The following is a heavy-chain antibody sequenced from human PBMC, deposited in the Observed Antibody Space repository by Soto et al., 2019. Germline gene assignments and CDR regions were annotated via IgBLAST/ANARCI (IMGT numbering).Heavy chain of an antibody. J-gene: IGHJ5*02. Sequence: SETLSLTCTVSGGSMNDHYWSWIRQPPGKGLEWLGYTYYGGSTDYNPSLKGRVAISIDTSKNQFSLKLSSVTAADTAMYYCVRHSIPISTLSPFDPWGQGTLVTVSS. CDR2: TYYGGST. V-gene: IGHV4-59*08. CDR3: VRHSIPISTLSPFDP. D-gene: IGHD3-3*01. CDR1: GGSMNDHY.